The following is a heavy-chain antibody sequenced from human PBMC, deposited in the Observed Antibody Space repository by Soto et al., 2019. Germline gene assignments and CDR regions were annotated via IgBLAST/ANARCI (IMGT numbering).Heavy chain of an antibody. CDR2: VYYTGST. J-gene: IGHJ4*02. D-gene: IGHD6-6*01. CDR1: GGSMSGYY. V-gene: IGHV4-59*01. Sequence: SESLSLTCRVSGGSMSGYYWSWIRQAPGKGLEWIGYVYYTGSTNYNPSLQSRVTISVDTSNKQFSLSLRLVTAADTAVYFCARSIAVPSSHIDHWGQGIRVTVSS. CDR3: ARSIAVPSSHIDH.